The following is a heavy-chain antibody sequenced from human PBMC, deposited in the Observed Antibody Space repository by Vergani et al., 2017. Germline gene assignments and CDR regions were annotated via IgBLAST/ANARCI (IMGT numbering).Heavy chain of an antibody. CDR3: ARPVSFSGIAAADY. Sequence: QVQLVQSGAEVKKPGASVKVSCKASGYTFTGYYMHWVRQAPGQGLEWMGWINLNSGGTNYAQKFQGRVTMTRDTSISTAYMELSRLRSDDTAVYYCARPVSFSGIAAADYWGQGTLVTVSS. J-gene: IGHJ4*02. D-gene: IGHD6-13*01. CDR1: GYTFTGYY. CDR2: INLNSGGT. V-gene: IGHV1-2*02.